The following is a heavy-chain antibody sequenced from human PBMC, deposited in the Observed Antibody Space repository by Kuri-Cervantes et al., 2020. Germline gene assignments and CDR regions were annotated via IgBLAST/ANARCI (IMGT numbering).Heavy chain of an antibody. CDR3: AKSIRQLVSWGVFDY. D-gene: IGHD6-6*01. V-gene: IGHV3-73*01. Sequence: GESLKISCAASGFTFSGSAMHWVRQASGKGLEWVGRIRSKASSYATAYASSVKGRFTISRDNAKGSLYLQMNSLRAEDTAVYYCAKSIRQLVSWGVFDYWGQGTLVTVSS. CDR2: IRSKASSYAT. CDR1: GFTFSGSA. J-gene: IGHJ4*02.